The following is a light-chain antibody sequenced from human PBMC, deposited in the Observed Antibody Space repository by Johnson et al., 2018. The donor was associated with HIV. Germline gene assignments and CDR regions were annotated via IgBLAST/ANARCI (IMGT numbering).Light chain of an antibody. Sequence: QSVLTQPPSVSAAPGQKVTISCSGSTSNIGNNYVSWYQQLPGTAPKLLIYEKNKRPSGIPDRFSGSKSGTSAALGITGLQTGAEADYYCGTWDTSLSAGGVFGTGTKVTVL. J-gene: IGLJ1*01. V-gene: IGLV1-51*02. CDR3: GTWDTSLSAGGV. CDR1: TSNIGNNY. CDR2: EKN.